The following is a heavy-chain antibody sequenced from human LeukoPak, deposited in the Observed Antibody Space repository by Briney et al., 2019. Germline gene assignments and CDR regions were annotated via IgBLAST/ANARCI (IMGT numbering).Heavy chain of an antibody. CDR2: ISNSGGTT. CDR3: VRQSCRGSDNYYFDY. Sequence: PGGSLRLSCATSTPMLSIHAMSWVRQAPGKGLEWVSIISNSGGTTYYADSVKGRFTVSRDNSKNTLYLQMKSLRAEQTAVYCCVRQSCRGSDNYYFDYWGQGTLVAVSS. V-gene: IGHV3-23*01. CDR1: TPMLSIHA. D-gene: IGHD1-26*01. J-gene: IGHJ4*02.